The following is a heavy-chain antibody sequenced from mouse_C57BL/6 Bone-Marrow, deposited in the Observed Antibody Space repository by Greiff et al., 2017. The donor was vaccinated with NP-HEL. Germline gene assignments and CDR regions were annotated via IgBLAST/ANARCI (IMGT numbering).Heavy chain of an antibody. D-gene: IGHD2-1*01. V-gene: IGHV1-82*01. Sequence: QVQLKQSGPELVKPGASVKISCKASGYAFSSSWMNWVKQRPGKGLEWIGRIYPGDGDTNYNGKFKGKATLTADKSSSTAYMQLSSLTSEDSAVYFCARRDGNYDAYWGQGTLVTVSA. CDR3: ARRDGNYDAY. J-gene: IGHJ3*01. CDR1: GYAFSSSW. CDR2: IYPGDGDT.